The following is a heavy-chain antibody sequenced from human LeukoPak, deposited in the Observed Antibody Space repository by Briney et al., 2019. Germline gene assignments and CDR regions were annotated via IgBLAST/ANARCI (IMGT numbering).Heavy chain of an antibody. Sequence: GGSLRLSCAASGFTFDDYAMHWVRQAPGKGLEWVSGINWNSGSIGYADSVKGRFTISRDNAKNSLYLQMNSLRAEDTAVYYCATYSSGNGREFQHWGQGTLVTVSS. CDR3: ATYSSGNGREFQH. CDR1: GFTFDDYA. J-gene: IGHJ1*01. D-gene: IGHD3-22*01. V-gene: IGHV3-9*01. CDR2: INWNSGSI.